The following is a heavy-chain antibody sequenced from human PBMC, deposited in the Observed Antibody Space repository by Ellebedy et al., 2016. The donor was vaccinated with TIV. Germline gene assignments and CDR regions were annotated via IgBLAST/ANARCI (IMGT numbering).Heavy chain of an antibody. J-gene: IGHJ3*01. D-gene: IGHD2-2*01. CDR2: IHYSGTT. CDR3: ASRPAAEVREDAMDDNFDV. V-gene: IGHV4-39*07. CDR1: GDSISSISYY. Sequence: MPSETLSLTRTVSGDSISSISYYWGWIRQPPGRGLEWIGTIHYSGTTYFKSSLKSRVTISVDTSNNQFSLKLTSVTAADTAVYYCASRPAAEVREDAMDDNFDVWGQGTMVAVSS.